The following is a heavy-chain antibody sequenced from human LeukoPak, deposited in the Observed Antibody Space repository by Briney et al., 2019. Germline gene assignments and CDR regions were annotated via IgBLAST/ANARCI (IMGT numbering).Heavy chain of an antibody. Sequence: GRSLRLSCAASGFTFSSYAMHWVRQAPGKGLEWVAVISYDGSNKYYADSVKGRFTISRDNSKNTLYLQMHSLGAEDTAVYYCAREYTTYLVTSTHRPSYWGQGTLVTVSS. CDR2: ISYDGSNK. V-gene: IGHV3-30*04. D-gene: IGHD2-15*01. CDR1: GFTFSSYA. J-gene: IGHJ4*02. CDR3: AREYTTYLVTSTHRPSY.